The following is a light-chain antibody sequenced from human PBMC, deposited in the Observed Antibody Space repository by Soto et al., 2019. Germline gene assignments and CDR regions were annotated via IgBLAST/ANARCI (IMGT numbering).Light chain of an antibody. CDR2: DNN. V-gene: IGLV1-44*01. Sequence: QPVLTQPPSASGTPGQRVTISCSGSSPNVGSHTVNWYQQVPGTAPKLLIYDNNRRPSGVPDRFSGSKSATSASLAISWLQSDDEADYYCAAWDDSLNGVFGGGTKLTVL. J-gene: IGLJ2*01. CDR3: AAWDDSLNGV. CDR1: SPNVGSHT.